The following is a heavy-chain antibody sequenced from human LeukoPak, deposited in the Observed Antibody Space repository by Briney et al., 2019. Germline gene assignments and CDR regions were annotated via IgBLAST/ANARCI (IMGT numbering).Heavy chain of an antibody. V-gene: IGHV1-18*01. CDR2: ISAYNGNT. Sequence: GASVKVSCKASGFTFTTYGITWVRQALGQGLEWMGWISAYNGNTNYAQKLPGRVTMTTDTSTGTAYMELRSLRSDDTAVYYCARGGARDGYNYNYFDYWGQGTLVTVS. J-gene: IGHJ4*02. CDR1: GFTFTTYG. CDR3: ARGGARDGYNYNYFDY. D-gene: IGHD5-24*01.